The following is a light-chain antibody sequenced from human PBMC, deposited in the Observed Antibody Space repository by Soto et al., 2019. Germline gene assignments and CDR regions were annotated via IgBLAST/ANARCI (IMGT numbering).Light chain of an antibody. CDR1: QSVSSSY. Sequence: EIVLTQSPGTLSLSPGERATLSCRAGQSVSSSYLAWYQQKPGQAPRLLIFGASNRATGVPDRFSGSGSGTDFTLTISRLEPEDFAVYYCHHYGSSLPDTFGQGTKLEIK. V-gene: IGKV3-20*01. CDR2: GAS. J-gene: IGKJ2*01. CDR3: HHYGSSLPDT.